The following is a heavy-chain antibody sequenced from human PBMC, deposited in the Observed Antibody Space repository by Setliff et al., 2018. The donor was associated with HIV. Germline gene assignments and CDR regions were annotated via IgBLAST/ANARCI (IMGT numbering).Heavy chain of an antibody. J-gene: IGHJ5*02. CDR3: ARALDDILTGMTRTWFDP. V-gene: IGHV1-69*08. CDR2: IIPILGTA. D-gene: IGHD3-9*01. Sequence: SVKVSCKASGGTFSSYTINWVRRAPGQGLEWMGRIIPILGTANYAQKFQGRVTITAEKSTSTVYMELSSLRSEDTAVYYCARALDDILTGMTRTWFDPWGQGTLVTVSS. CDR1: GGTFSSYT.